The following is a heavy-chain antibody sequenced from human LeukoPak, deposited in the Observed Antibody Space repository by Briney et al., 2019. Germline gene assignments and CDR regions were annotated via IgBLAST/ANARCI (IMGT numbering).Heavy chain of an antibody. J-gene: IGHJ4*02. D-gene: IGHD2-15*01. CDR2: NRSKPHSSTY. V-gene: IGHV3-73*01. CDR3: TRQDCSGGSCSYVDY. CDR1: GGSSSGSY. Sequence: TGGAPKLPCGGSGGSSSGSYMQWVRQAPGEGLEWVGLNRSKPHSSTYVHAASGQGRLTISRDDSKNTAYLQMNSLKAEDTAVYYCTRQDCSGGSCSYVDYWGQGTLVTVSS.